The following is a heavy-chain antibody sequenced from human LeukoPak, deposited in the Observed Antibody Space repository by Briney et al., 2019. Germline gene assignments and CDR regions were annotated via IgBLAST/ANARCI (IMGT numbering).Heavy chain of an antibody. J-gene: IGHJ6*03. CDR2: INPNSGGT. CDR1: GYTFTGYY. CDR3: ARDRSERIYYYYYMDV. D-gene: IGHD1-1*01. V-gene: IGHV1-2*04. Sequence: ASVKVSCKASGYTFTGYYMHWVRQAPGQGLEWMGWINPNSGGTNYAQKFQGWVTMTRDTSISTAYMELSRLRSDDTAVYYCARDRSERIYYYYYMDVWGKGTTVTVSS.